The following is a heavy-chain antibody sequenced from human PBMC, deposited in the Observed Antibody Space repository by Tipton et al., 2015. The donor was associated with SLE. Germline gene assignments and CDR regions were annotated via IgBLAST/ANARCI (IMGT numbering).Heavy chain of an antibody. CDR3: ARISDFDYWSGRSGWFDP. CDR2: IYYSGTT. D-gene: IGHD3-3*01. V-gene: IGHV4-39*07. J-gene: IGHJ5*02. Sequence: LRLSCSVSGDPISIGNYYWGWIRQPPGKGLEWIGTIYYSGTTYYNTSLKSRLTLSQDTSENQFSLRLNSVTAADTAVYYCARISDFDYWSGRSGWFDPWGQGIQVTVSS. CDR1: GDPISIGNYY.